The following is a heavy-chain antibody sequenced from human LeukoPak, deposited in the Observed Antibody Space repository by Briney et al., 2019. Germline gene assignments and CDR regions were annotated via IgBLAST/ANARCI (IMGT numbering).Heavy chain of an antibody. CDR3: ARRGSRGYFDD. J-gene: IGHJ4*02. V-gene: IGHV4-39*01. D-gene: IGHD3-16*01. Sequence: SETLSLTCTVSGGSISSSSYYWGWIRQPPGKGLEWIGSIYYSGSTYYNPSLKSRVTISVDTSKNQFSLKLSSVTAADTAVYYCARRGSRGYFDDWGQGTLVTVSS. CDR2: IYYSGST. CDR1: GGSISSSSYY.